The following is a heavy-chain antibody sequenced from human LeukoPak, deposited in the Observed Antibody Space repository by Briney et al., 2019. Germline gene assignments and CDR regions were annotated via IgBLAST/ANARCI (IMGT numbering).Heavy chain of an antibody. CDR1: GFSFNXXX. J-gene: IGHJ5*02. CDR2: XXSXXXGXTT. D-gene: IGHD3-10*01. CDR3: TTLWFGESTFVNP. V-gene: IGHV3-15*01. Sequence: GGSLXLSXAASGFSFNXXXXXXXXQAXGKGXXXXXXXXSXXXGXTTXYAAXXXXXXXXSRDDSRNTLYLQMNSLKXXXTAVYYCTTLWFGESTFVNPWGQGTLVTVSS.